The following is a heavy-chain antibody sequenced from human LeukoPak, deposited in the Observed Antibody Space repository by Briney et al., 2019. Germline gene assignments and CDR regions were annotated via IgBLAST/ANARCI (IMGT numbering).Heavy chain of an antibody. CDR2: IASDGSST. CDR3: ARGRPHGNDY. V-gene: IGHV3-74*01. D-gene: IGHD4-23*01. J-gene: IGHJ4*02. CDR1: GFTFSSYW. Sequence: YPGRSLRLSCAASGFTFSSYWMNWVRHAPGKGLVWVSRIASDGSSTTYADSVKGRFSISRDNAKDTLYLQMNSLRVEDTAVYYCARGRPHGNDYWGQGTLVTVPS.